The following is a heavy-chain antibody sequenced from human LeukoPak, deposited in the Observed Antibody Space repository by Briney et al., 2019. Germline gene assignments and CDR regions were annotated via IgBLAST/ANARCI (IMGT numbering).Heavy chain of an antibody. Sequence: GGYLRLSCEAPGFAFSTYAIHWVRLAPGKGLEWVSGISGSGANTYYADSVKGRFTISRDNSKNTLYLQMNSLRAEDTAVFYCAKYPASGGYFDYWGQGTLVTVSS. CDR3: AKYPASGGYFDY. V-gene: IGHV3-23*01. CDR1: GFAFSTYA. D-gene: IGHD6-13*01. CDR2: ISGSGANT. J-gene: IGHJ4*02.